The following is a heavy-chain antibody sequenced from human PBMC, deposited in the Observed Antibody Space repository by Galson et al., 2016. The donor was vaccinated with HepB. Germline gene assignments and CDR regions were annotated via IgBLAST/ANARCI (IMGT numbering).Heavy chain of an antibody. CDR1: GFTFNNYG. CDR3: ARGRSSAGYYGLDV. CDR2: IRYDGSKE. Sequence: SLRLSCATSGFTFNNYGFHWVRQAPGKGLEWVAVIRYDGSKEFYADYAKGRFTISRDDSKNTLFLQMNSLRGEDTALYYCARGRSSAGYYGLDVWGQGTAVTVSS. J-gene: IGHJ6*02. V-gene: IGHV3-33*02. D-gene: IGHD6-25*01.